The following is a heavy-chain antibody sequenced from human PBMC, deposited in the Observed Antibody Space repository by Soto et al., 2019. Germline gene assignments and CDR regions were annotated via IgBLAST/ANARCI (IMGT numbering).Heavy chain of an antibody. V-gene: IGHV4-39*01. D-gene: IGHD2-8*02. Sequence: QLQLQESGPGLVKPSETLSLTFTVSGGSISSSSYYWGWIRQPPGKGLEWIGSIYYSGSTYYNPSLKRRVTISVDTSKNLFSLKLSSVTAADTAVYYCARHKDVFIATTGDFDIWGQGTMVTVSS. CDR1: GGSISSSSYY. J-gene: IGHJ3*02. CDR3: ARHKDVFIATTGDFDI. CDR2: IYYSGST.